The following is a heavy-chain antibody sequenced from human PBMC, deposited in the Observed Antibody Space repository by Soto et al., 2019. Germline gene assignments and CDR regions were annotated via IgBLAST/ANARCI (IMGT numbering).Heavy chain of an antibody. V-gene: IGHV3-30-3*01. CDR1: GFTFSSYA. CDR2: ISYDGSNK. D-gene: IGHD3-22*01. J-gene: IGHJ4*02. CDR3: ARERVEYYYDSSGYLDY. Sequence: QVQLVESGGGVVQPGRSLRLSCAASGFTFSSYAMHWVRQAPCKGLARVAVISYDGSNKYYADSVKGRFTISRDNSKNTLYLQMNSLRAEDTAVYYCARERVEYYYDSSGYLDYWGQGTLVTVSS.